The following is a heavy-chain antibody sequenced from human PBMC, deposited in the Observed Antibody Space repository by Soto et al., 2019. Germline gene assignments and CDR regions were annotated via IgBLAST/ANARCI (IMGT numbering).Heavy chain of an antibody. Sequence: ASVKVSCKASGYTFSSYLIHWVRQAPGQRLEWMGWIIAVNGDTKYSQRFQDRVIFTRDTSANTAYMEVSSLRSEDTAVYYCSIDLLGDSSAWYDYWGQGTLVTVSS. V-gene: IGHV1-3*01. CDR1: GYTFSSYL. D-gene: IGHD6-13*01. J-gene: IGHJ4*02. CDR3: SIDLLGDSSAWYDY. CDR2: IIAVNGDT.